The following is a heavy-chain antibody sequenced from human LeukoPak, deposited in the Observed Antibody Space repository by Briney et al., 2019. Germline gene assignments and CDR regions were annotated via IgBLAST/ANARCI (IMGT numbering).Heavy chain of an antibody. CDR3: ARDYGYYYMDV. V-gene: IGHV3-11*01. CDR1: GFTFSDYY. J-gene: IGHJ6*03. Sequence: GGSLRHSCAASGFTFSDYYMSWIRQAPGKGLEWVSYISSSGSTIYYADSVKGRFNISRDNAKNSLYLQMNSLRAEDTAVYYCARDYGYYYMDVWGKGTTVTISS. D-gene: IGHD3-16*01. CDR2: ISSSGSTI.